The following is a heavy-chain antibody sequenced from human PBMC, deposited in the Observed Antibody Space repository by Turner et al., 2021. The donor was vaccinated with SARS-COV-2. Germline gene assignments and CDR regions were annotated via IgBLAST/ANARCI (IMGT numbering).Heavy chain of an antibody. D-gene: IGHD6-13*01. V-gene: IGHV3-30*04. CDR3: ARERRGYYSEY. J-gene: IGHJ4*02. Sequence: QVQLVVSAGGVVEPGGGVRLACAASGFSFSNYAMHWVRQAPGKGLEWVAIISYDGRNNYYADSVKGRFTISRDDSKSTLYLLMNSLRPDDAAIYCCARERRGYYSEYWGQGTLVTVSS. CDR1: GFSFSNYA. CDR2: ISYDGRNN.